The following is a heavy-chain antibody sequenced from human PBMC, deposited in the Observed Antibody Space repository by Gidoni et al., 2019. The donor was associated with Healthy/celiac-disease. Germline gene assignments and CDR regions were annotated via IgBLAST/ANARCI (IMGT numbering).Heavy chain of an antibody. V-gene: IGHV3-43*01. Sequence: EVQLVESGGVVVQPGGSLRLSCAASGFTFDDYTMHWVRQAPGKGLEWVSLISWDGGSTYYADSVKGRFTISRDNSKNSLYLQMNSLRTEDTALYYCAKDMGRWSGYSVYDYWGQGTLVTVSS. J-gene: IGHJ4*02. D-gene: IGHD3-3*01. CDR3: AKDMGRWSGYSVYDY. CDR1: GFTFDDYT. CDR2: ISWDGGST.